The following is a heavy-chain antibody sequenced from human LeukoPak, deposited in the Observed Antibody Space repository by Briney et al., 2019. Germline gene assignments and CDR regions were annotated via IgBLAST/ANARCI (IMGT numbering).Heavy chain of an antibody. CDR2: IYYSGST. Sequence: SEALSLTCTASGGSISSYYWSWIRQPPGKGLEWIGYIYYSGSTNYNPSLKSRVTISVDTSKNQFSLKLSSVTAADTAVYYCASSVGAGTNYYYGMDVWGQGTTVTVSS. CDR1: GGSISSYY. V-gene: IGHV4-59*01. D-gene: IGHD6-19*01. CDR3: ASSVGAGTNYYYGMDV. J-gene: IGHJ6*02.